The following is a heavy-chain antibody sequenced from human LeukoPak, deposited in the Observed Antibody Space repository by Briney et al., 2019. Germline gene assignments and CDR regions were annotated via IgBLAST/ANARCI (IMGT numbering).Heavy chain of an antibody. D-gene: IGHD3-10*01. J-gene: IGHJ4*02. CDR2: ISTYNGNT. Sequence: ASVKVSCKASGYTYSDYGISWVRQAPGQGPEWMGWISTYNGNTIYAEKLQGRVTMATDTSTSTAYMELRSLRSDDTAVYYCARSMVRAVTQVASDYWGQGTLVTVSS. CDR3: ARSMVRAVTQVASDY. V-gene: IGHV1-18*01. CDR1: GYTYSDYG.